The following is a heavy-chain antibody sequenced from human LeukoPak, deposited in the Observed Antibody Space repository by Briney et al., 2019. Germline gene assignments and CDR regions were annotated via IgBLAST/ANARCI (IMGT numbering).Heavy chain of an antibody. V-gene: IGHV3-74*01. J-gene: IGHJ4*02. CDR2: INPDGSTT. Sequence: GGSLRLSCAASGFTFSSYWMHWVRQAPGKGLVWVSRINPDGSTTNYADSVQGRFTISRDNAKNMLYLQMNSLRAEDTAVYYCVRELRESDFWGQGTLVTVSS. CDR1: GFTFSSYW. CDR3: VRELRESDF.